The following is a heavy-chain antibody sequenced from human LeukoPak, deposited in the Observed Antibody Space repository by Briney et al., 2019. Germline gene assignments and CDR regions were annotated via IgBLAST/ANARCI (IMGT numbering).Heavy chain of an antibody. V-gene: IGHV4-39*01. J-gene: IGHJ4*02. CDR3: ARRYGSGSYRPDY. D-gene: IGHD3-10*01. CDR2: MHYIGIT. CDR1: GGSISSGSHY. Sequence: SETLSLTCIVSGGSISSGSHYWGWIRQPPGKGLEWAGSMHYIGITYYNASLTSRVTISVDTSKNQFSLKLSSVTAADTAVYYCARRYGSGSYRPDYWGQGTLVTVSS.